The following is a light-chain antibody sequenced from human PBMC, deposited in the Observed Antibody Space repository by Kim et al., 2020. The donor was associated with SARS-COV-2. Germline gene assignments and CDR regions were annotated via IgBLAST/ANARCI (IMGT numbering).Light chain of an antibody. Sequence: SPGERATLSCRASQSVRSTSLGWYQQKPGQAPRLLIYGASSRTTGIPDRFSRSGSGTDFTLTISRLEPEDFAVYYCQQYGSSPRTFGQGTKVDIK. CDR2: GAS. V-gene: IGKV3-20*01. CDR1: QSVRSTS. CDR3: QQYGSSPRT. J-gene: IGKJ1*01.